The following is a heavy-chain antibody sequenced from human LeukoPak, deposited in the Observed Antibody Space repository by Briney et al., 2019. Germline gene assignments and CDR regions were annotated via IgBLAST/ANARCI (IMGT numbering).Heavy chain of an antibody. CDR1: GFTFSSYA. V-gene: IGHV3-30-3*01. Sequence: GRSLRLSCAVSGFTFSSYAMHWVRQAPGKGLEWVAVISYDGSNKYYADSVKGRFTISRDNSKNTLYLQMNSLRAEDTAVYYCARDSLTITMVRGVIDGYFDYWGQGTLVTVSS. CDR3: ARDSLTITMVRGVIDGYFDY. CDR2: ISYDGSNK. J-gene: IGHJ4*02. D-gene: IGHD3-10*01.